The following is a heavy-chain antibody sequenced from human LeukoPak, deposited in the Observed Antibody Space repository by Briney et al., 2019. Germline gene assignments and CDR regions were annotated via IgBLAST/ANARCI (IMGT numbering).Heavy chain of an antibody. V-gene: IGHV4-61*01. CDR3: ARVYSGYGGGFVDY. D-gene: IGHD5-12*01. Sequence: SETLSLTCTVSGGSVSSGSYYWSWIRQPPGKGLEWIGYIYYGGSTNYNPSLKSRVTISVDTSKNQFSLKLSSVTAADTAVYYCARVYSGYGGGFVDYWGQGTLVTVSS. CDR1: GGSVSSGSYY. J-gene: IGHJ4*02. CDR2: IYYGGST.